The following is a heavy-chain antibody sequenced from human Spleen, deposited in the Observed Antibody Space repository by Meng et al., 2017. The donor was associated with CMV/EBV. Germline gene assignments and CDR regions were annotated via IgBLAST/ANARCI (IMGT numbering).Heavy chain of an antibody. CDR2: FDPEDGET. V-gene: IGHV1-24*01. CDR3: ATARYYYDSSGYYHYYYGMDV. D-gene: IGHD3-22*01. CDR1: GYTFTGYY. J-gene: IGHJ6*02. Sequence: ASVKVSCKASGYTFTGYYMHWVRQAPGQGLEWMGGFDPEDGETIYAQKFQGRVTMTEDTSTDTAYMELSSLRSEDTAVYYCATARYYYDSSGYYHYYYGMDVWGQGTTVTVSS.